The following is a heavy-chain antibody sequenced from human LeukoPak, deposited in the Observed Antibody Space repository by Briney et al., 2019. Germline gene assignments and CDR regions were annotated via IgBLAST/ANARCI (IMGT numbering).Heavy chain of an antibody. CDR3: ARALRGYSGSLAYFDY. Sequence: ASVKVPCKASGYTFTSYYMHWVRQAPGQGLEWMGIINPSGGSTSYAQKFQGRVTMTRDTSTSTVYMELSSLRSEDTAVYYCARALRGYSGSLAYFDYWGQGTLVTVSS. CDR1: GYTFTSYY. J-gene: IGHJ4*02. D-gene: IGHD1-26*01. CDR2: INPSGGST. V-gene: IGHV1-46*01.